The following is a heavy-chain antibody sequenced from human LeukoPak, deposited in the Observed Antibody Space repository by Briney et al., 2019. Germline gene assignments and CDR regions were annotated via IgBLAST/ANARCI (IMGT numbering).Heavy chain of an antibody. D-gene: IGHD6-6*01. CDR3: ARGLGEQLVDY. J-gene: IGHJ4*02. Sequence: GGSLRLSCAASRFPFSSYSMHWVRQAPGKGLEYVSAITSNGGSTYYANSVKGRFTISRDNSKNTLYLQMGSLRAEDMAVYYCARGLGEQLVDYWGQGTLVTVSS. CDR1: RFPFSSYS. CDR2: ITSNGGST. V-gene: IGHV3-64*01.